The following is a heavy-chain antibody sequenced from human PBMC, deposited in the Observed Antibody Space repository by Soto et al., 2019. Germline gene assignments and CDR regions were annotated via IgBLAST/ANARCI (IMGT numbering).Heavy chain of an antibody. V-gene: IGHV3-23*01. CDR2: ISGSGGST. D-gene: IGHD6-6*01. Sequence: EVQLLESGGGLVQPGGSLRLSCAASGFTFSTYAMSWVRQAPGKGLEWVSAISGSGGSTYYADSVKGRFTISRDKSKNTLKMQMNSLRAEDTAVYYCAKNWDTTFSSSSHWGQGTLVTVSS. CDR1: GFTFSTYA. J-gene: IGHJ4*02. CDR3: AKNWDTTFSSSSH.